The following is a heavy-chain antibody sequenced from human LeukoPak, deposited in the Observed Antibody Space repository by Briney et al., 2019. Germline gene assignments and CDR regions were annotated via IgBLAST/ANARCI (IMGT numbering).Heavy chain of an antibody. Sequence: PGGSLRLSCVASDFTFINFAMSWVRQAPGKGLEWVSTISGSGQTIYYRDSVKGRFTVSRDNSNNSLFLQMNSLRADDTAVYYCAKELRGKSSGYYVRGDYLDDWGQGTLVTVSS. CDR1: DFTFINFA. V-gene: IGHV3-23*01. CDR3: AKELRGKSSGYYVRGDYLDD. J-gene: IGHJ4*02. CDR2: ISGSGQTI. D-gene: IGHD3-22*01.